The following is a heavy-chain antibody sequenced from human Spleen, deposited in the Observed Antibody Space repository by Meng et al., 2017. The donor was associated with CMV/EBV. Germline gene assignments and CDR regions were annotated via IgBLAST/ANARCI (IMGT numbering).Heavy chain of an antibody. J-gene: IGHJ4*02. D-gene: IGHD2-2*01. V-gene: IGHV4-39*07. CDR3: AREGGASWFDY. CDR1: GGSVSSSVYY. Sequence: GSLRLSCTVSGGSVSSSVYYWGWLRQPPGKGLEWIGSIYYSGNTYYNPSLKSRVIISIDTSSNQFSLKLRSVTAADTAVYYCAREGGASWFDYWGQGTLVTVSS. CDR2: IYYSGNT.